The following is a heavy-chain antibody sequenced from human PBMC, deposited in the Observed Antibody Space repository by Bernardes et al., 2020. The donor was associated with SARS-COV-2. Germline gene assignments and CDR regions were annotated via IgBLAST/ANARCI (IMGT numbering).Heavy chain of an antibody. J-gene: IGHJ3*02. CDR1: GGSISSSSYY. V-gene: IGHV4-39*01. CDR2: TYSSGNT. Sequence: SETLSLTCTVSGGSISSSSYYWGWRLQPPGKGLEWIGSTYSSGNTYYNPSLKSRATKSVDTSKNQFSLKLSSVTAADTAVYYCARHPSLIATDAFDIWGQGTMVTVSS. CDR3: ARHPSLIATDAFDI. D-gene: IGHD3-22*01.